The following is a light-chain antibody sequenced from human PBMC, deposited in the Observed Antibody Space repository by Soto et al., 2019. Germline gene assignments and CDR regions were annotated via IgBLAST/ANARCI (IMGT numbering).Light chain of an antibody. V-gene: IGLV2-11*01. CDR1: SSDVGSYNY. CDR3: VSFAGGTYV. CDR2: DVN. Sequence: QSALTQPRSVSGSPGQSVTISCTGTSSDVGSYNYISWYQQHPGKAPKRLIYDVNRRPPGVPDRFFGSKSGNTASLTVSGLQAEDEADYYCVSFAGGTYVFGTGTKLTVL. J-gene: IGLJ1*01.